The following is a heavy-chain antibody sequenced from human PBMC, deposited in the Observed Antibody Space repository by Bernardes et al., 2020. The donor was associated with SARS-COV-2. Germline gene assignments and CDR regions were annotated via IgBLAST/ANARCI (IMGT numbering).Heavy chain of an antibody. Sequence: GESQGLSCPASAFTFSSYRMSWVRQSPGKVLEWIANIHQDGSEKYYVDSVKGRFTISRDNTKNSLYLQMNSLRAEDTAVYYCARVSGSSWYFVLWGRGTLVTVSS. CDR2: IHQDGSEK. CDR1: AFTFSSYR. CDR3: ARVSGSSWYFVL. J-gene: IGHJ2*01. D-gene: IGHD6-13*01. V-gene: IGHV3-7*01.